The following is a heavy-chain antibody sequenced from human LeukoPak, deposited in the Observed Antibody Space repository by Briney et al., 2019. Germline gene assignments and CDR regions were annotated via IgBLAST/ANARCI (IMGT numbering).Heavy chain of an antibody. CDR2: INHSGST. V-gene: IGHV4-34*01. Sequence: PSETLSLTCAVYGGSFSGYYWSWIRQPPGKGLEWIGEINHSGSTYYNPSLKSRVTISVDTSKNQFSLKLSSVTAADTAVYYCARVVVVTGYYYYYMDVWGKGTTVTVSS. CDR3: ARVVVVTGYYYYYMDV. J-gene: IGHJ6*03. D-gene: IGHD2-21*02. CDR1: GGSFSGYY.